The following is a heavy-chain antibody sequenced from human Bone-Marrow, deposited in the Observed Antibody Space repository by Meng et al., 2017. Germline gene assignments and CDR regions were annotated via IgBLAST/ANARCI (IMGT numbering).Heavy chain of an antibody. CDR3: ARAWGKPTFEQQLMGRTPHFDD. J-gene: IGHJ4*02. D-gene: IGHD6-13*01. Sequence: GGSLRLSCAASGFTFSSYSMNWVRQAPGKGLEWVSSISSSSSYIYYADSVKGRFTISRDNAKHSLYLQMNSLRAEDTAVYYCARAWGKPTFEQQLMGRTPHFDDWGQGTRVTVSS. V-gene: IGHV3-21*01. CDR2: ISSSSSYI. CDR1: GFTFSSYS.